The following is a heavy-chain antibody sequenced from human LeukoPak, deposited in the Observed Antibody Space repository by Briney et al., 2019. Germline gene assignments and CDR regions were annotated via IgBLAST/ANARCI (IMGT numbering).Heavy chain of an antibody. CDR1: DGSISSYY. CDR3: ARWGHFDTSGYFVVDY. D-gene: IGHD3-22*01. CDR2: IHYSGST. V-gene: IGHV4-59*01. Sequence: SETLSLTCSISDGSISSYYWNLIRQSPGKGLEWIGHIHYSGSTHYNPSLQSRVSISIDTSKNHFSLKLKSVTAVDTAVYYCARWGHFDTSGYFVVDYWGQGTLVTVSS. J-gene: IGHJ4*02.